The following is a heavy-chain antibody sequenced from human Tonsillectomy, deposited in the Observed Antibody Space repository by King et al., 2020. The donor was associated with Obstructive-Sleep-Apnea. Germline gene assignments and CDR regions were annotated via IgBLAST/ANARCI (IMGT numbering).Heavy chain of an antibody. CDR3: ARAMRGSFDY. J-gene: IGHJ4*02. CDR1: GFTLSSYW. CDR2: INSDGGTT. D-gene: IGHD3-22*01. V-gene: IGHV3-74*01. Sequence: VQLVESGGGLVQPGGSLRLSCAASGFTLSSYWMHWVRQAPGKGLVWFLRINSDGGTTNNADSVKGRFTISRDNAKNTLYLQMNSLRAEDTAVYYCARAMRGSFDYWGRGTLVTVPS.